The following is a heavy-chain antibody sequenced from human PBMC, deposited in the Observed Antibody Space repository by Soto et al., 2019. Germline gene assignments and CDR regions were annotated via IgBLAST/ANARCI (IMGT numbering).Heavy chain of an antibody. V-gene: IGHV3-30-3*01. D-gene: IGHD4-4*01. J-gene: IGHJ6*02. CDR1: GFTFSSYA. CDR2: ISYDGSNK. Sequence: QVQLVESGGGVVQPGRSLRLSCAASGFTFSSYAMHWVRQAPGKGLEWVAVISYDGSNKYYADSVKGRFTISRDNSKNTLYLQMNSLRAEDTAVYYCARDGVTTGSYYYYGMDVWGQGTTVTVSS. CDR3: ARDGVTTGSYYYYGMDV.